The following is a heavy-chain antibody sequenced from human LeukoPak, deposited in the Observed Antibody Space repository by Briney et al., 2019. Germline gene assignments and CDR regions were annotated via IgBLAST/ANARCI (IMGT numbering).Heavy chain of an antibody. J-gene: IGHJ5*02. Sequence: VASVKVSCKASGYTFTTYGLTWVRQAPGQGLELMGWISAYTGNTKYAQKLQGRVTMTRDTSTSTAYMELRTLRSDDTAVYYCARDRQCSSGGCNRGWYDPWGQGTLVTVSS. V-gene: IGHV1-18*04. CDR3: ARDRQCSSGGCNRGWYDP. CDR2: ISAYTGNT. CDR1: GYTFTTYG. D-gene: IGHD2-15*01.